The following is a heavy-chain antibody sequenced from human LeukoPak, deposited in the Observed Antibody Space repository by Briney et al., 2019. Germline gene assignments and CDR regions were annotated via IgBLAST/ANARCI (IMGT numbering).Heavy chain of an antibody. V-gene: IGHV3-23*01. D-gene: IGHD6-13*01. CDR2: ISGSGGST. J-gene: IGHJ4*02. CDR1: GFTFSSYG. Sequence: GGSLRLSCAASGFTFSSYGMSWVRQAPGKGLEWVSAISGSGGSTYYADSVKGRFTISRDNSKNTLYLQMNSLRAEDTAVYYCVMSSSWYLVYWGQGTLVTVSS. CDR3: VMSSSWYLVY.